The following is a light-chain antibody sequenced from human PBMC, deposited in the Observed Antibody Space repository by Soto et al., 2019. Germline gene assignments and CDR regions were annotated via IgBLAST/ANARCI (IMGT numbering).Light chain of an antibody. CDR2: EVT. Sequence: QSVLTQPASVSGSPGQSITISCTGTSSDIGDYDYVSWYQQHPGKAPKLIVYEVTNRPSGVSDRFSGSKSGNTASLSISGLQSEDEADYYCTSHTTLNTYIFGTGTKVTVL. CDR3: TSHTTLNTYI. CDR1: SSDIGDYDY. J-gene: IGLJ1*01. V-gene: IGLV2-14*01.